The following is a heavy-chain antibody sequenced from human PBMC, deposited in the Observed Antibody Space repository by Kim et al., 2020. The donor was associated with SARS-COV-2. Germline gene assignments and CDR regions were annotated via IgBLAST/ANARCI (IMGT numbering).Heavy chain of an antibody. CDR3: AKVGTGTRYIFGRNWFDP. D-gene: IGHD1-7*01. V-gene: IGHV4-34*01. J-gene: IGHJ5*02. Sequence: KSRVTISVDTSKNQFSLNLSSVTAADTALYYCAKVGTGTRYIFGRNWFDPWGQGTLVTVSS.